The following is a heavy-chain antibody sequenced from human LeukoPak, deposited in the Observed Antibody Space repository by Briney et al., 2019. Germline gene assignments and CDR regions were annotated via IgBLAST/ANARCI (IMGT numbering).Heavy chain of an antibody. Sequence: GASVKVSCKASGYTFTSYGINWVRQATGQGLEWMGWMNPNSGNTGYAQKFQGRITITRNTSIRTAYMELSSLRSEDTAVYYCARLFQRNELNYYDSSGYSLGYWGQGTLVTVSS. CDR1: GYTFTSYG. V-gene: IGHV1-8*03. D-gene: IGHD3-22*01. CDR2: MNPNSGNT. J-gene: IGHJ4*02. CDR3: ARLFQRNELNYYDSSGYSLGY.